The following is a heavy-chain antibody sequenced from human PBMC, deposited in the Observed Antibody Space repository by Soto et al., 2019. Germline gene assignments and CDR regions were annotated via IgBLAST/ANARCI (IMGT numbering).Heavy chain of an antibody. J-gene: IGHJ2*01. D-gene: IGHD4-17*01. CDR1: GYAFITYG. Sequence: QVQLVQSGAEVKKPGASVKVSCKASGYAFITYGISWVRQAPGQGLEWMGWISAYNGDTYYGQKVQGRVAMTTDTSTSTAYMELRSQRSDDTAVYYCARGRTTVTTQRYFDLWGRGTLVTVSS. CDR3: ARGRTTVTTQRYFDL. CDR2: ISAYNGDT. V-gene: IGHV1-18*01.